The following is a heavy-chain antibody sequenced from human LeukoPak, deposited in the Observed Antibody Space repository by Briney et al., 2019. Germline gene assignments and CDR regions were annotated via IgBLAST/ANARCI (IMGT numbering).Heavy chain of an antibody. CDR2: VHHSGNT. CDR1: GGSISSSSYY. V-gene: IGHV4-39*01. CDR3: ARLYYYGSGSYLSGFDI. D-gene: IGHD3-10*01. Sequence: SETLSLTCTVSGGSISSSSYYWGWIRQPPGKGLEWIGSVHHSGNTYYTPSLKSRVTISVDTSKNPFSLKLSSVTAADTAVYQCARLYYYGSGSYLSGFDIWGQGTMVTVSS. J-gene: IGHJ3*02.